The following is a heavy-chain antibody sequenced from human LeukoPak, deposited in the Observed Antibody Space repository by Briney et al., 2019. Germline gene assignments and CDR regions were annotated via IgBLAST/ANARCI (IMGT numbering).Heavy chain of an antibody. CDR3: ARVNDFWSGYYTERGGFDY. D-gene: IGHD3-3*01. V-gene: IGHV4-59*01. Sequence: SETLSLTCTVSGGSISSYYWSWIRQPPGKGLEWIGYIYYSGSTNYNPSLKSRVTISVDTSKNQFSLKPSSVTAADTAVYYCARVNDFWSGYYTERGGFDYWGQGTLVTVSS. J-gene: IGHJ4*02. CDR2: IYYSGST. CDR1: GGSISSYY.